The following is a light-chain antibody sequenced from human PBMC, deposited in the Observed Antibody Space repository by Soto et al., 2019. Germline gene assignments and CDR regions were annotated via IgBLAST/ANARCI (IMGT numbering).Light chain of an antibody. J-gene: IGKJ5*01. V-gene: IGKV3-11*01. Sequence: EILLTQSPATLSLSPGERATLSCRASQSVSTYFAWYQQKPGQAPRLLIYGASNRATGIPARFSGSGSGTDFTLTISSLEPEDFAVYYCQQRSVWPLTFGQGTRLEIK. CDR2: GAS. CDR1: QSVSTY. CDR3: QQRSVWPLT.